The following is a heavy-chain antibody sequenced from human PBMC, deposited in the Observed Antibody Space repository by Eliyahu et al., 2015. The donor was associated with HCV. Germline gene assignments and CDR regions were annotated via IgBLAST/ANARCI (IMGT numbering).Heavy chain of an antibody. D-gene: IGHD3-3*01. Sequence: EVQLVESGGGLVQPGGSLRLSCAASGFTFSSYWMHWVRQAPGKGLVWVSRINSDGSSTSYADSVKGRFTISRDNAKNTLYLQMNSLRAEDTAVYYCARDETYYGFWSGYKDWGQGTLVTVSS. CDR2: INSDGSST. CDR3: ARDETYYGFWSGYKD. CDR1: GFTFSSYW. V-gene: IGHV3-74*01. J-gene: IGHJ4*02.